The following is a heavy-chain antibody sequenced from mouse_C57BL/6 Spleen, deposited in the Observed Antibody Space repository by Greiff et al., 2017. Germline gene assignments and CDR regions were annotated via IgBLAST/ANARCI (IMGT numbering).Heavy chain of an antibody. CDR2: IGPEDGET. V-gene: IGHV14-2*01. Sequence: EVQLQQSGAELVKPGASVKLSCTASGFNIKDYYMHWVKQRTDPGLEWIGRIGPEDGETKYAPNFQGKATLTADTSTNTAYLRLSSLTSEDTAVYYDARDGSRRNGDYWGQGTTLTVSS. J-gene: IGHJ2*01. D-gene: IGHD1-1*01. CDR1: GFNIKDYY. CDR3: ARDGSRRNGDY.